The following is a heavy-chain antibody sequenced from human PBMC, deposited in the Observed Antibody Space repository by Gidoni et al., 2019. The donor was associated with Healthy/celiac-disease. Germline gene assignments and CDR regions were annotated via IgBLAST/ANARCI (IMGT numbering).Heavy chain of an antibody. V-gene: IGHV1-69*06. J-gene: IGHJ5*02. D-gene: IGHD3-16*02. CDR3: ARDQGPKRLGELSFSPGWFDP. CDR2: IIPIFGTA. CDR1: GGTFSSYA. Sequence: QVQLVQSGAEVKKPGSSVKVSCKASGGTFSSYASSWVRQAPGQGLEWMGGIIPIFGTANYAQKFQGRVTITADKSTSTAYMELSSLRSEDTAVYYCARDQGPKRLGELSFSPGWFDPWGQGTLVTVSS.